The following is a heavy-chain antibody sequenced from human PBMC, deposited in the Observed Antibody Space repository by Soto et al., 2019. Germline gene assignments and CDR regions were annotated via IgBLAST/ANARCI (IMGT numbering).Heavy chain of an antibody. CDR2: IKTKNDGETT. CDR3: TREWWGDLA. D-gene: IGHD2-8*01. V-gene: IGHV3-15*01. J-gene: IGHJ4*02. Sequence: EGQLVESGGGLVKPGESLRLSCEVSGITINTAWMSWVRQAPGKGLEWVGRIKTKNDGETTEFAAAVDGRFSISRDDSRNTIYLQMNSLRTEDTAVYYCTREWWGDLAWGQGSLVTVSS. CDR1: GITINTAW.